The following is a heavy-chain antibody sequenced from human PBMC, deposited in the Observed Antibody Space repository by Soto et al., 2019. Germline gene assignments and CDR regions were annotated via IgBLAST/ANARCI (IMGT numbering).Heavy chain of an antibody. CDR3: ARDGSFSAVGIPCGMDV. V-gene: IGHV1-46*01. Sequence: ASVKVCCKASGYTFTSYYMHWVRQAPGQGLEWMGIINPSGGSTRYAQKFQGRVTMTRDTSTSTVYMELSSLRSEDTAVYYCARDGSFSAVGIPCGMDVWGQGTTVTVSS. CDR2: INPSGGST. CDR1: GYTFTSYY. J-gene: IGHJ6*02. D-gene: IGHD6-13*01.